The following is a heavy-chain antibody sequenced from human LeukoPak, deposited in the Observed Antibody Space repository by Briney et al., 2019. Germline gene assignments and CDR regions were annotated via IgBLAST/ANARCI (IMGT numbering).Heavy chain of an antibody. Sequence: GGSLRLSCAASGFTFIDYAMSWVRQAPGKGLEWVSMISASGYTTDYADSVKGRFTISRDNSKNTLYLQMNSLRAEDTAVYYCAKSHSTIFGVVIPLNWFDPWGQGTLVTVSS. CDR3: AKSHSTIFGVVIPLNWFDP. CDR2: ISASGYTT. V-gene: IGHV3-23*01. CDR1: GFTFIDYA. J-gene: IGHJ5*02. D-gene: IGHD3-3*01.